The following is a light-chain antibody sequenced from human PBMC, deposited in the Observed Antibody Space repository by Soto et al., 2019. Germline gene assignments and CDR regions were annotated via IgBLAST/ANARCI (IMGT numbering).Light chain of an antibody. Sequence: IQLTQSPSSLSASVGDRVAITCRASEGISPYLAWYQEKPGKVPKLLIDTASTLQNGVPSRFSGSGSGTDFTITISSLQPEDFATYYCLQLKRYPLTFGGGTRVEIK. J-gene: IGKJ4*01. CDR3: LQLKRYPLT. CDR2: TAS. CDR1: EGISPY. V-gene: IGKV1-9*01.